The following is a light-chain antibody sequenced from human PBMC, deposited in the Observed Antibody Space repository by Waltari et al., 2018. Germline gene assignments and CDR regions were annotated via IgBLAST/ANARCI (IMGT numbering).Light chain of an antibody. CDR2: KAS. J-gene: IGKJ2*01. CDR3: QQYNTYSS. Sequence: DIQMTQSPSSLSASVGDRVTITCRASQSISNWLAWYQQKPGKAHILLIYKASILKSGVPSRFSGSGSGTQFTLTISSLQPGDFATYYCQQYNTYSSFGQGTKLEIK. V-gene: IGKV1-5*03. CDR1: QSISNW.